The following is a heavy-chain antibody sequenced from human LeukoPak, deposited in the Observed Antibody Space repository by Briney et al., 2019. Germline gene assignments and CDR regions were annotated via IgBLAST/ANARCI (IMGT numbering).Heavy chain of an antibody. Sequence: SETLSLTCGVSGGSISSTNWWTWVRQPPGKGLEWIGEVHLGGSTNYNPSLESRVTISVDKSENHISLKLTSVTAADTAVYYCAREGGPYRPLDYSGQGTLVTVSS. CDR3: AREGGPYRPLDY. J-gene: IGHJ4*02. CDR1: GGSISSTNW. CDR2: VHLGGST. V-gene: IGHV4-4*02.